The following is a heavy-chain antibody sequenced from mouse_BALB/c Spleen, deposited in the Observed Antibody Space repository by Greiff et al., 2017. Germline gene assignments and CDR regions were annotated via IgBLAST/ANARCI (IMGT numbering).Heavy chain of an antibody. CDR1: GYSITSGYY. CDR2: ISYDGSN. J-gene: IGHJ4*01. CDR3: AREGRQLGLRGAMDY. D-gene: IGHD3-2*01. V-gene: IGHV3-6*02. Sequence: EVQLQESGPGLVKPSQSLSLTCSVTGYSITSGYYWNWIRQFPGNKLEWMGYISYDGSNNYNPSLKNRISITRDTSKNQFFLKLNSVTTEDTATYYCAREGRQLGLRGAMDYWGQGTSVTVSS.